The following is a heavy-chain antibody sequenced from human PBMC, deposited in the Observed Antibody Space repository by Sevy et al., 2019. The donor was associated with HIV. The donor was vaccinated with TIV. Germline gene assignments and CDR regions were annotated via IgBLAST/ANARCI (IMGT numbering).Heavy chain of an antibody. V-gene: IGHV3-30*02. CDR1: GFTFSSYG. CDR3: AKGPSPMITIGGFSDY. D-gene: IGHD3-16*01. Sequence: GGSMRLSCAASGFTFSSYGMHWVRQAQGKGLEWVAFIRYDGSNKYYADSLKGRFTITKDNSKNTLYLKMNSLRAEDTAVYYCAKGPSPMITIGGFSDYWGQGTLVTVSS. CDR2: IRYDGSNK. J-gene: IGHJ4*02.